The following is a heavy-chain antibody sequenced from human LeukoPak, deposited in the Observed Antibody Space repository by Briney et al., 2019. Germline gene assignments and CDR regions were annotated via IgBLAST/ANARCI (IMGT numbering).Heavy chain of an antibody. D-gene: IGHD5-24*01. CDR2: INPNSGGT. Sequence: ASVKVSCKASGYTFTDYHMHWVRQAPGQGLEWMGWINPNSGGTNYAQKFGGRLIMTRDTSFSTAYMELSRLRSDDAAVYYCATGGDYNSYYLDYWGQGTLVTVSS. V-gene: IGHV1-2*02. CDR3: ATGGDYNSYYLDY. CDR1: GYTFTDYH. J-gene: IGHJ4*02.